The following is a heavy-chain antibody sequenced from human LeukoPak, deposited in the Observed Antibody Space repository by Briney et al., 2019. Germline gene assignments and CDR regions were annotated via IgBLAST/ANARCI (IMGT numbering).Heavy chain of an antibody. J-gene: IGHJ5*02. Sequence: SQTLSLTCAVSGGSISSGGYSWRWIRQPPGKGLEWIGYIYHSGRPYYHPSLKSRVTISVDRSKNQFSLKLSSVTAADTAVYYCARASQWLGSRWFDPWGQGTLVTVSS. D-gene: IGHD6-19*01. CDR1: GGSISSGGYS. CDR2: IYHSGRP. V-gene: IGHV4-30-2*01. CDR3: ARASQWLGSRWFDP.